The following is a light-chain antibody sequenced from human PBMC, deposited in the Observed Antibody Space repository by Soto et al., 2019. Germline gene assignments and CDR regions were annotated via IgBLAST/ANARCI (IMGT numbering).Light chain of an antibody. CDR1: SSDVGSYKY. CDR3: ASYTTTFSYV. CDR2: DVN. V-gene: IGLV2-14*01. Sequence: QSALTQPASVSGSPGHSITISCTGTSSDVGSYKYVSWYQQHPGKAPKVIIYDVNNRPSGISDRFSGSKSGNTASLTISGLQTEDEADYYCASYTTTFSYVFGTGTKLTVL. J-gene: IGLJ1*01.